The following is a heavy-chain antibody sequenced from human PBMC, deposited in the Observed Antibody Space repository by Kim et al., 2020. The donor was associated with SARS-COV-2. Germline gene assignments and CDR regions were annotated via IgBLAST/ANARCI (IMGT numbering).Heavy chain of an antibody. J-gene: IGHJ3*02. Sequence: SVKVSCKASGGTFSCYAISWVRQAPGQGLEWMGGIIPIFGTANYAQKFQGRVTITADESTSTAYMELSSLRSEDTAVYYCARERGVQTDDAFDIWGQGTMVTVSS. D-gene: IGHD3-10*01. V-gene: IGHV1-69*13. CDR1: GGTFSCYA. CDR3: ARERGVQTDDAFDI. CDR2: IIPIFGTA.